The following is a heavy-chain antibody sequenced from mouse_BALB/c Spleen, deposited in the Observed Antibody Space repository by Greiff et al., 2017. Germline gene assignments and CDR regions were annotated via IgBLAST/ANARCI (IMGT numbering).Heavy chain of an antibody. CDR3: ARGKGNYFDY. Sequence: EVQRVESGGGLVQPGRSRKLSCAASGFTFSSFGMHWVRQAPEKGLEWVAYISSGSSTIYYADTVKGRFTISRDNPKNTLFLQMTSLRSEDTAMYYCARGKGNYFDYWGQGTTLTVSS. CDR2: ISSGSSTI. J-gene: IGHJ2*01. V-gene: IGHV5-17*02. CDR1: GFTFSSFG.